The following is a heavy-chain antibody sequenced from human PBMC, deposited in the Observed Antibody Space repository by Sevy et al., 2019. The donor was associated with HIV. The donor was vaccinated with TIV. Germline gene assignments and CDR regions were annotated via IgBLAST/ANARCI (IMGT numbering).Heavy chain of an antibody. D-gene: IGHD3-9*01. J-gene: IGHJ4*02. CDR1: GFTSSSYA. Sequence: GESPKISCAASGFTSSSYAMSWVRQPPGRGLEWVSTLSDSGVSTYYADSVKGRFTISRDNSKNILYLQMNSLRAEDTAVYYCARDRATSATGTLFDYWGQGTLVTVSS. CDR3: ARDRATSATGTLFDY. V-gene: IGHV3-23*01. CDR2: LSDSGVST.